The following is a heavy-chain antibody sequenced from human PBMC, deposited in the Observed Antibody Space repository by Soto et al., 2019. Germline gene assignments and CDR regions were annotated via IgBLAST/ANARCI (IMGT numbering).Heavy chain of an antibody. V-gene: IGHV4-34*01. CDR1: GGSFSGYY. Sequence: LPETLSLTCAVYGGSFSGYYWSWIRQPPGKGLEWIGEINHSGSTNYNPSLKSRVTISVDTSKNQFSLKLSSVTAADTAVYYCARATQVATTYFDYWGQGTLVTVSS. J-gene: IGHJ4*02. D-gene: IGHD5-12*01. CDR3: ARATQVATTYFDY. CDR2: INHSGST.